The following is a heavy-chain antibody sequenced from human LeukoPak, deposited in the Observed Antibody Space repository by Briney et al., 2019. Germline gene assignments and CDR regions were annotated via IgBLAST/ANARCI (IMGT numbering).Heavy chain of an antibody. D-gene: IGHD1-26*01. V-gene: IGHV4-39*01. CDR3: ASIGGSSLEYYFDY. J-gene: IGHJ4*02. Sequence: SETLSLTCTVSVGSISSSSYYWGWIRQPPGKGLEWIGSIYYSGSTYYNPALKSRVTISVDTSKNQFSLKLSSVTAADTAVYYCASIGGSSLEYYFDYWGQGTLVTVSS. CDR2: IYYSGST. CDR1: VGSISSSSYY.